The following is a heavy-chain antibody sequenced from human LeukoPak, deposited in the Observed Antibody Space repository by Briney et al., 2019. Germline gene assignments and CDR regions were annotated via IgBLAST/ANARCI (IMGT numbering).Heavy chain of an antibody. J-gene: IGHJ4*02. CDR3: ANPRDTYYYDSSGYSIDY. V-gene: IGHV3-23*01. Sequence: GESLRLSRAASAFTFSSYAMSWVRQAPGNGLEWDSSISGSGGSTSYADSVKGRFTISRDNSKNTLYLQMNSLRAEDTAVYYCANPRDTYYYDSSGYSIDYWGQGTLVTVSS. CDR1: AFTFSSYA. CDR2: ISGSGGST. D-gene: IGHD3-22*01.